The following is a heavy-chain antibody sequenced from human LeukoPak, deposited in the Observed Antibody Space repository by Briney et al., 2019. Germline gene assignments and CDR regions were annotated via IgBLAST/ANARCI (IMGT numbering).Heavy chain of an antibody. CDR3: ATYSNYERRPVGY. Sequence: SETLSLTCAVYGGSFSGYYWSWIRQPPGKGLEWIGEINHSGSTNYNPSLESRVTISVDTSKNQFSLKLSSVTAADTAVYYCATYSNYERRPVGYWGQGTLVTVSS. J-gene: IGHJ4*02. D-gene: IGHD4-11*01. CDR2: INHSGST. V-gene: IGHV4-34*01. CDR1: GGSFSGYY.